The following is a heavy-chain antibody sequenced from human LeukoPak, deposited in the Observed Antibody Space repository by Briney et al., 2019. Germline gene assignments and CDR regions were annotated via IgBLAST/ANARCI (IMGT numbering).Heavy chain of an antibody. J-gene: IGHJ4*02. V-gene: IGHV1-18*01. D-gene: IGHD3-9*01. CDR1: GYTFTSYG. Sequence: ASVKVSCKASGYTFTSYGISWVRQAPGQGLEWMGWISAYNGSPNHAQKLQDRLTMTRDTSTGTAYMELRSLRSDDTAVYYCARDLDWHWGQGTLVTVSS. CDR3: ARDLDWH. CDR2: ISAYNGSP.